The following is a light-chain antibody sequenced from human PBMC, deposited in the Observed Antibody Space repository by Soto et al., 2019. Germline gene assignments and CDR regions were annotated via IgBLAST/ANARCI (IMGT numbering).Light chain of an antibody. V-gene: IGLV2-14*01. Sequence: QSALTQPASVSGCPGQSITISCTGTSSDVGGYKYVSWYQQHPGEAPKLMIYDVSNRPSGVSNRFSGSKSGNTASLTISGLQAEDEADYYCSSYTSSSTRVFGTGTKLTVL. J-gene: IGLJ1*01. CDR1: SSDVGGYKY. CDR2: DVS. CDR3: SSYTSSSTRV.